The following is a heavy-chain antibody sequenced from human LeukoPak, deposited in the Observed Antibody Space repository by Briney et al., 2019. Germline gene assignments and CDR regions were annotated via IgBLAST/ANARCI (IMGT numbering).Heavy chain of an antibody. V-gene: IGHV3-74*01. CDR2: INSDGTIT. Sequence: GGSLRLSCAASGFTFSPYWMHWVRQVPGKGLVWVSDINSDGTITHYADSVKGRFTVSRDNAQDTLYLQMNSLRAEDTAVYYCARGTALQDYWGQGTLVTVSS. D-gene: IGHD2-2*02. J-gene: IGHJ4*02. CDR3: ARGTALQDY. CDR1: GFTFSPYW.